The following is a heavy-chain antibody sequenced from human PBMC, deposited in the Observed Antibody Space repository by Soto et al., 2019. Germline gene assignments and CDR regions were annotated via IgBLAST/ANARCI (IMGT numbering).Heavy chain of an antibody. CDR1: GFTFSNYW. V-gene: IGHV3-7*01. D-gene: IGHD6-13*01. J-gene: IGHJ4*02. Sequence: EVQLVESGGGLVKPGGSLRLSCAASGFTFSNYWMTWVRQAPGKGLEWVANIKEDGSEKYYVDSVKGRFTISRDNAKNSLYLQMNSLRAEDTAVFYCTRVGHSAATDYWGQGTLVTVSS. CDR3: TRVGHSAATDY. CDR2: IKEDGSEK.